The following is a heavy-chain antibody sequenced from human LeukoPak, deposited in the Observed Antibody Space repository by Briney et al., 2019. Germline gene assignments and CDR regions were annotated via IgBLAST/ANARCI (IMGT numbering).Heavy chain of an antibody. Sequence: PGGSLRLSCAASGFTFSSYAMSWVRQAPGKGLEWVSSISTTGDHMYYADSVKGRFTISRDNAKNSVYLQMNSLRAEDTAVYYCARLQKWFGELLMNAIDYWGQGTLVTVSS. CDR2: ISTTGDHM. D-gene: IGHD3-10*01. CDR3: ARLQKWFGELLMNAIDY. V-gene: IGHV3-21*06. J-gene: IGHJ4*02. CDR1: GFTFSSYA.